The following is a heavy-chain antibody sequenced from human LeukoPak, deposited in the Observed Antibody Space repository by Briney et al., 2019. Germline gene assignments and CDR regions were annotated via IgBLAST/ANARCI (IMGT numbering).Heavy chain of an antibody. CDR1: GGSFTNYY. D-gene: IGHD3-22*01. Sequence: SETLSLTCTVSGGSFTNYYWSWIRQPPGKGLEWIGYIYYSGSTNCNPSLKSRVTISVDTSKNQFSLKVSSVTAADTAVYYCARGRTYYDSTGYGYWGQGTLVTVSS. J-gene: IGHJ4*02. CDR3: ARGRTYYDSTGYGY. V-gene: IGHV4-59*01. CDR2: IYYSGST.